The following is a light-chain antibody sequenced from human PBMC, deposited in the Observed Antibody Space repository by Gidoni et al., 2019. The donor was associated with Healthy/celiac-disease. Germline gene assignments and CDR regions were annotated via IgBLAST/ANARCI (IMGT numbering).Light chain of an antibody. Sequence: DIQLPQSPSSLSASVGHRVTITCRARQGISNSLAWYQQKPGKAPKLLLYAASSLESGVPSRFSGSGSGTDYTLTISSLQPEDFAAYYCQQYYSTPRTFGQXTKVEIK. CDR2: AAS. CDR3: QQYYSTPRT. J-gene: IGKJ1*01. V-gene: IGKV1-NL1*01. CDR1: QGISNS.